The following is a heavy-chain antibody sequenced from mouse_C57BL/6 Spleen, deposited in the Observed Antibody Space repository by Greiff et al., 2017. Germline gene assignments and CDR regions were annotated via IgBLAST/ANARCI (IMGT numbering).Heavy chain of an antibody. CDR2: IHPNSGST. CDR1: GYTFTSYW. D-gene: IGHD1-1*01. V-gene: IGHV1-64*01. Sequence: QVHVKQPGAELVKPGASVKLSCKASGYTFTSYWMHWVKQRPGQGLEWIGMIHPNSGSTNYNEKFKSKATLTVDKSSSTAYMQLSSLTSEDSAVYYCAYGSSFSWFAYWGQGTLVTVSA. CDR3: AYGSSFSWFAY. J-gene: IGHJ3*01.